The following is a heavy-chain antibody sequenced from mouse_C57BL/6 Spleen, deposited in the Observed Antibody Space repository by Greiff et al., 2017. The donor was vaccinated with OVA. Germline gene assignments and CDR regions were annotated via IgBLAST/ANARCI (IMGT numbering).Heavy chain of an antibody. J-gene: IGHJ3*01. CDR1: GYTFTSYW. Sequence: QVQLQQSGAELVRPGTSVKLSCKASGYTFTSYWMHWVKQRPGQGLEWIGVIDPSDSYTNYNQKFKGKATLTVDTSSSTAYMQLSSLTSEDSAVYYCAREYEYDETVFAYWGQGTLVTVSA. D-gene: IGHD2-4*01. CDR3: AREYEYDETVFAY. V-gene: IGHV1-59*01. CDR2: IDPSDSYT.